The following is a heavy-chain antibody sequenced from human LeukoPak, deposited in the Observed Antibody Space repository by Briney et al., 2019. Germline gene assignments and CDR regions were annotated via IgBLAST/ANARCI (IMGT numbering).Heavy chain of an antibody. CDR3: ARGKRRVVSGSAFDI. V-gene: IGHV4-34*01. CDR1: GGSFSGYY. D-gene: IGHD2-15*01. CDR2: INHSGST. Sequence: SETLSLTRAVYGGSFSGYYWSWIRQPPGKGLEWIGEINHSGSTNYNPSLKSRVTISVDTSKNQFSLKLSSVTAADTAVYYCARGKRRVVSGSAFDIWGQGTMVTVSS. J-gene: IGHJ3*02.